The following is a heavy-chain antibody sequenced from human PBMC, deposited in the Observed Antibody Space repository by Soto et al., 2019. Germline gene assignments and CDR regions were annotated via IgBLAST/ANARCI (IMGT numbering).Heavy chain of an antibody. CDR3: ARWFGELLPNYYYYGMDV. CDR2: ISYDGSNK. CDR1: GFTFSSYA. J-gene: IGHJ6*02. D-gene: IGHD3-10*01. V-gene: IGHV3-30-3*01. Sequence: GGSLRLSCVGSGFTFSSYAMHWVRQAPGKGLEWVAVISYDGSNKYYADSVKGRFTISRDNSKNTLYLQMNSLRAEDTAVYYCARWFGELLPNYYYYGMDVWGQGTTVTVSS.